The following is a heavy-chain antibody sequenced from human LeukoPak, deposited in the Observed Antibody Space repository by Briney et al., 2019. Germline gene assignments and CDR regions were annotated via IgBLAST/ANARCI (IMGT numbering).Heavy chain of an antibody. CDR1: GFTFSSYS. CDR3: ARDRDVLRYFDWLLNAGMDV. Sequence: TGGSLRLSCAASGFTFSSYSMNWVRQAPGKGLEWVSYISSSSSTIYYADSVKGRFTISRGNAKNSLYLQMNSLRDEDTAVYYCARDRDVLRYFDWLLNAGMDVWGQGATVTVSS. D-gene: IGHD3-9*01. J-gene: IGHJ6*02. V-gene: IGHV3-48*02. CDR2: ISSSSSTI.